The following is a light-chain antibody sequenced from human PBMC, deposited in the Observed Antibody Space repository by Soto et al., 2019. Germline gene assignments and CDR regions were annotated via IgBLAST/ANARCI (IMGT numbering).Light chain of an antibody. CDR1: QSVSSY. Sequence: EIVLTQSPATLSLSPGERATLSCRASQSVSSYLAWYQQKPGQAPRLLIYDASNRATGIPARFSGSGSGTDFTLPISSLEPKDSAVYYCQQRSNWPPITVGQGTRLEIK. V-gene: IGKV3-11*01. CDR3: QQRSNWPPIT. CDR2: DAS. J-gene: IGKJ5*01.